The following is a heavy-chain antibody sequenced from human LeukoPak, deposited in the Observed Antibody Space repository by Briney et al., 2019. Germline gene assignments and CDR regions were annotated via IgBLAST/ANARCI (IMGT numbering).Heavy chain of an antibody. J-gene: IGHJ4*02. CDR3: AREYYYGSGNYYNRIDY. CDR1: RYTFTGYY. Sequence: ASVKVSCKASRYTFTGYYMHWVRQAPGQRLEWMGWINPNSGGTDYAQKFQGRVTMTRDTSITTAYMVLNRLRSDDTAVYYCAREYYYGSGNYYNRIDYWGQGTLVTVSS. V-gene: IGHV1-2*02. CDR2: INPNSGGT. D-gene: IGHD3-10*01.